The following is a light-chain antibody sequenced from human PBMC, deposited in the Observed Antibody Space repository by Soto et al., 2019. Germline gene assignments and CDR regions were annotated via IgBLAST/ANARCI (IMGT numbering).Light chain of an antibody. V-gene: IGKV1-5*01. CDR1: QSISTW. CDR3: QQYSTYWT. CDR2: DAS. J-gene: IGKJ1*01. Sequence: IRMIQYPSTLSASVGDRVTITCRASQSISTWLAWYQQKPGKAPKVLIYDASSLESGVPSRFSGSGSGTEFTLTITRQQPDDSATYYCQQYSTYWTFGLGTKVDIK.